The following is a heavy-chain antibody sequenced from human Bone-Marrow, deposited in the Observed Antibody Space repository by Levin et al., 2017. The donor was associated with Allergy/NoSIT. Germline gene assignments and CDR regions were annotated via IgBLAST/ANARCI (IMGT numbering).Heavy chain of an antibody. Sequence: PGGSLRLSCVASGFTFDDYAMHWVRQAPGKGLEWVSGIRWNSVTIDYADSVKGRFTISRDNAKSSLYLQLTSLRAKDTALYYCVKEGGSNPIYFVYWDQGTLVTVSS. CDR2: IRWNSVTI. CDR3: VKEGGSNPIYFVY. D-gene: IGHD1-26*01. V-gene: IGHV3-9*01. CDR1: GFTFDDYA. J-gene: IGHJ4*02.